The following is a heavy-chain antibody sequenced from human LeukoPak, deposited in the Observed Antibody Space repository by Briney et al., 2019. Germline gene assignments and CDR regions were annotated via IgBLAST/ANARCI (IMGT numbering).Heavy chain of an antibody. CDR2: INPNSGGT. J-gene: IGHJ5*02. D-gene: IGHD6-13*01. V-gene: IGHV1-2*02. CDR3: ARDGGLAAAAPYNWFDP. CDR1: VYTFTGYY. Sequence: ASVKVSCKASVYTFTGYYMHWVRQPPAQGLEWMGWINPNSGGTNYAQKFQGRVTMTRDTSISTAYMEPSRLRSDDTAVYYCARDGGLAAAAPYNWFDPWGQGNLVTVSS.